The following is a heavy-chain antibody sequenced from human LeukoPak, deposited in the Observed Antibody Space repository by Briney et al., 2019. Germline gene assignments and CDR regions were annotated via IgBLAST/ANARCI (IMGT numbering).Heavy chain of an antibody. Sequence: SETLSLTCGVSGDSISSGNYWNWVRQPPGKGLEWIGDSYQSGITNYNPSLKSRVTMSVDKSKNEFSLKLDSVTAADTAVYYCARDPRPRGGWFYFDYWGQGILVTVSS. J-gene: IGHJ4*02. D-gene: IGHD6-19*01. CDR2: SYQSGIT. CDR3: ARDPRPRGGWFYFDY. CDR1: GDSISSGNY. V-gene: IGHV4-4*02.